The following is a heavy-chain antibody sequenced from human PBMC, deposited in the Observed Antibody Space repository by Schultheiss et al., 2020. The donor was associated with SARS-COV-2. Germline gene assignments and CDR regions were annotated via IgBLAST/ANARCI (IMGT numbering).Heavy chain of an antibody. V-gene: IGHV3-21*04. CDR1: GFSFGNYW. CDR2: ISSSSSYI. CDR3: AKDPGGWLMRGYFDQ. Sequence: GGSLRLSCTVSGFSFGNYWMHWVRQVPGKGPVWVSSISSSSSYIYYADSVKGRFTISRDNSKNTLYLQMNSLRAEDTAVYYCAKDPGGWLMRGYFDQWGQGTLVTVSS. D-gene: IGHD6-19*01. J-gene: IGHJ4*02.